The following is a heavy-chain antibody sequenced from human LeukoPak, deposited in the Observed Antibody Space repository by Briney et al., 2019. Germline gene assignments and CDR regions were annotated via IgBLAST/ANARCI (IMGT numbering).Heavy chain of an antibody. J-gene: IGHJ4*02. CDR1: GGSISSSSYY. D-gene: IGHD5-18*01. CDR2: INHSGST. Sequence: PSETLSLTCTVSGGSISSSSYYWSWIRQPPGKGLEWIGEINHSGSTNYNPSLKSRVTISVDTSKNQFSLKLSSVTAADTAVYYCAGLYSYGSRALDYWGQGTLVTVSS. V-gene: IGHV4-39*07. CDR3: AGLYSYGSRALDY.